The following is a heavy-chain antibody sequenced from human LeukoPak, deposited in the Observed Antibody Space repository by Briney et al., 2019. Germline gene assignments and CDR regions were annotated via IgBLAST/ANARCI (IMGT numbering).Heavy chain of an antibody. D-gene: IGHD2/OR15-2a*01. V-gene: IGHV4-38-2*02. J-gene: IGHJ6*03. CDR2: IHHDGIT. CDR1: GYSISSGYF. Sequence: SETLSLTCSISGYSISSGYFWGWIRQPPGKGLEWIGNIHHDGITYYNPSLKSRVTISVDTSKNQFSLKLSSVTAADTAVYYCARHGPFDYMDVWGKGTTVTISS. CDR3: ARHGPFDYMDV.